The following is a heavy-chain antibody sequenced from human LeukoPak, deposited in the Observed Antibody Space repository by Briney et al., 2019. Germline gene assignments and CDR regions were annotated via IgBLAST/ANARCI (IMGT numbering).Heavy chain of an antibody. CDR3: ARDETVTTWYYFDY. J-gene: IGHJ4*02. Sequence: GGSLRLSCAASGFTFSSYSMNWVRQAPGKGLEWVSSISSSSSYIYYADSVKGRFTISRDNAKNSLYLQMNSLRAEDTAVYYCARDETVTTWYYFDYWGQGTLVTVSS. V-gene: IGHV3-21*01. CDR2: ISSSSSYI. CDR1: GFTFSSYS. D-gene: IGHD4-17*01.